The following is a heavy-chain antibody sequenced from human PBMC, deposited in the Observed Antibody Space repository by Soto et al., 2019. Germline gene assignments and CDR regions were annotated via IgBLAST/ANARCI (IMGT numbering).Heavy chain of an antibody. V-gene: IGHV1-2*04. J-gene: IGHJ4*02. Sequence: ASVKVSCKASGYTFTGYFMHWVRQAPGQGLEWMGWINPNSGGTNYAQKFQGWVTMTRDTSISTAYMELSRLRSDDTAVYYCARDAGGIAVAPRYFDYWGQGTLVTVSS. CDR1: GYTFTGYF. CDR3: ARDAGGIAVAPRYFDY. CDR2: INPNSGGT. D-gene: IGHD6-19*01.